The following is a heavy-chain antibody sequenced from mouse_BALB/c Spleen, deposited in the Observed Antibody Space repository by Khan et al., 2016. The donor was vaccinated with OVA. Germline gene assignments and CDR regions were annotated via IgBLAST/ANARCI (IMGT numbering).Heavy chain of an antibody. CDR2: INPSTGYT. V-gene: IGHV1-7*01. D-gene: IGHD1-1*01. Sequence: QVQLQQSGAELAKPGASVKMSCKASGYTFTSYWMHWVKQRPGQGLEWIGYINPSTGYTEYNQKFKDKATLTADKSSSTAYMQLSSMTSEESAVDYCARRGTTGHCDVWCAGTTITVSS. CDR3: ARRGTTGHCDV. CDR1: GYTFTSYW. J-gene: IGHJ1*01.